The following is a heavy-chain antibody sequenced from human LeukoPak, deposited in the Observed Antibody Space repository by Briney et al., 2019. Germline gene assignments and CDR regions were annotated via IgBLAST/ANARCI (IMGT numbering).Heavy chain of an antibody. D-gene: IGHD1-1*01. CDR3: ARRSLKKTTFDY. Sequence: ASVKVSCKASGYTFTSYDIHWVRQATGQGLEWMGWMNPNSGNTGYAQKFQGRVTMTRNTSISTAYMELSSLRSEDTAVYYCARRSLKKTTFDYWGQGTLVTVSS. V-gene: IGHV1-8*01. CDR1: GYTFTSYD. CDR2: MNPNSGNT. J-gene: IGHJ4*02.